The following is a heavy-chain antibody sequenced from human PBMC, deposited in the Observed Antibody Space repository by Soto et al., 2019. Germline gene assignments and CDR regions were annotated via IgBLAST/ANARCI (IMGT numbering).Heavy chain of an antibody. CDR2: IWYDGSNK. Sequence: GGSLRLSCAASGFTFSSYGMHWVRQAPGKGLEWVAVIWYDGSNKYYADSVKGRFTISRDNSKNTLYLQMNSLRAEDTAVYYCARDGTAAGTDLDYWGQGTLVTVSS. D-gene: IGHD6-13*01. CDR3: ARDGTAAGTDLDY. CDR1: GFTFSSYG. V-gene: IGHV3-33*01. J-gene: IGHJ4*02.